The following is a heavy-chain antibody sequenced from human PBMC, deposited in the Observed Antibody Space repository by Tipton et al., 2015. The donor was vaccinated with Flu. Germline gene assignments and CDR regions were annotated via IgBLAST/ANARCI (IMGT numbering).Heavy chain of an antibody. Sequence: GSLRLSCAASRFTFSSYGMHWVRQAPGRGLEWVANIKQDGSEKYYVNSVKGRFTIFRDNARNSLYLQMNGLRAEDTAVYYCARGGLAPGNYWGQGTLVTVSS. D-gene: IGHD3-3*02. CDR1: RFTFSSYG. CDR3: ARGGLAPGNY. CDR2: IKQDGSEK. J-gene: IGHJ4*02. V-gene: IGHV3-7*01.